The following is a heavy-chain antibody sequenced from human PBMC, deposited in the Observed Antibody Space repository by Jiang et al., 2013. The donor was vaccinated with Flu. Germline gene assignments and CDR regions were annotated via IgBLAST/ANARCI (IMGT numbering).Heavy chain of an antibody. Sequence: NSAAWHWIRQSPSRGLEWLTRTYYRSKWYNDYAVSVKSRMTINPDTSKNQLSLQLNSVTPEDAAVYYCVRGPPAYHYYGMDVWGQGTTVTVSS. CDR2: TYYRSKWYN. CDR1: NSAA. V-gene: IGHV6-1*01. CDR3: VRGPPAYHYYGMDV. J-gene: IGHJ6*02.